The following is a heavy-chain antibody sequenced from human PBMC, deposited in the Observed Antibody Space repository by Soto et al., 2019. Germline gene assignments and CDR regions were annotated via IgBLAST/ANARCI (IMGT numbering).Heavy chain of an antibody. Sequence: EVQLLESGGGLVQPGGSLRLYCAASGFTFSSYAMSWVRQAPGKGLEWVSAISGSGGSTYYADSVKGRFTISRDNSKNTLYLQMNSLRADDTAVYYCAKDSSKHIVVVTAMEYWGQGTLVTVSS. V-gene: IGHV3-23*01. J-gene: IGHJ4*02. D-gene: IGHD2-21*02. CDR2: ISGSGGST. CDR3: AKDSSKHIVVVTAMEY. CDR1: GFTFSSYA.